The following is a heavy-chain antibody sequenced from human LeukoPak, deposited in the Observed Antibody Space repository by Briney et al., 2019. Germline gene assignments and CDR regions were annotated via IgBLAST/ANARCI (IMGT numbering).Heavy chain of an antibody. CDR1: GDSVSSNNTA. Sequence: SQTLSLTCAISGDSVSSNNTAWDWVRQSPSRGLEWLGRTYYRSKWDNDYATSVKGRITINPDTSKNQFSLQLNSVTPEDTAVYYCARTRYIADPKYTAMDVWGQGTTVTVSS. CDR2: TYYRSKWDN. D-gene: IGHD1-1*01. V-gene: IGHV6-1*01. CDR3: ARTRYIADPKYTAMDV. J-gene: IGHJ6*02.